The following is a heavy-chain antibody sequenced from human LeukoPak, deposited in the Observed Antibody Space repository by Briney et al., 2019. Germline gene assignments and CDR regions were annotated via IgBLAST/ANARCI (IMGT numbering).Heavy chain of an antibody. CDR3: ASPPLDSYEDAFDI. CDR2: ISSSGSTI. D-gene: IGHD5-12*01. Sequence: PGGSLRLSCAAFGFTFSDYYMSWIRQAPGKGLEWVSYISSSGSTIYYADSVKGRFTISRDNAKNSLYLQMNSLRAEDTAVYYCASPPLDSYEDAFDIWGQGTMVTVSS. V-gene: IGHV3-11*01. J-gene: IGHJ3*02. CDR1: GFTFSDYY.